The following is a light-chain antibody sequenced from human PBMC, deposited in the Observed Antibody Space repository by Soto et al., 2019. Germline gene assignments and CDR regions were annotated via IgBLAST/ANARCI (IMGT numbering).Light chain of an antibody. J-gene: IGKJ1*01. CDR1: QSVSRY. V-gene: IGKV3-20*01. CDR2: DAF. Sequence: EIVLTQSPVTLSLSPGERATLSCRASQSVSRYLAWYQQKPDQAPRLLIYDAFNRATGIPARFSGSGSGTDFTLTISRLEPEDFAVYHCHQYGGSPPTFGQGTKVDIK. CDR3: HQYGGSPPT.